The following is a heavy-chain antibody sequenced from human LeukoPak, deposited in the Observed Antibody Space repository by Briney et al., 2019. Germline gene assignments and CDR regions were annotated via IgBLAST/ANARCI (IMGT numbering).Heavy chain of an antibody. CDR3: ARGYYSASRIDY. CDR1: GLTFRSFW. V-gene: IGHV3-74*01. Sequence: GGSLRLSCAASGLTFRSFWMHWVRRAPGKGLEWVSRINSDGSTTTYADSVKGRLTISRDNAKNTLYLQMNSLRAEDTAVYFCARGYYSASRIDYWGQGALVTISS. CDR2: INSDGSTT. J-gene: IGHJ4*02. D-gene: IGHD2-8*01.